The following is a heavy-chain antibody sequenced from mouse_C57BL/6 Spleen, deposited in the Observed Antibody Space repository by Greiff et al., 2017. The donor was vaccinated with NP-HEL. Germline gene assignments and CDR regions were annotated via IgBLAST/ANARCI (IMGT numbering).Heavy chain of an antibody. V-gene: IGHV5-17*01. J-gene: IGHJ2*01. CDR3: ARGSIYYDYPFDY. CDR1: GFTFSDYG. CDR2: ISSGSSTI. Sequence: EVKLVESGGGLVKPGGSLKLSCAASGFTFSDYGMHWVRQAPEKGLEWVAYISSGSSTISYADTVKGRFTISRDNAKNTLFLQMTRLRSEDTAMYYCARGSIYYDYPFDYWGQGTTLTVSS. D-gene: IGHD2-4*01.